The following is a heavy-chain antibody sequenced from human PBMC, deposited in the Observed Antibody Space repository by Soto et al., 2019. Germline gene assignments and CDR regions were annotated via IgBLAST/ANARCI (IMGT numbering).Heavy chain of an antibody. CDR2: IYSGGST. J-gene: IGHJ4*02. CDR1: GFTVGSNY. D-gene: IGHD6-19*01. Sequence: PGGSLRLSCAASGFTVGSNYMNWVRQAPGKGLEWVSVIYSGGSTYYADSVKGRFTISRDNSKNTLYLQMNSLRAEDTAVYYCARSWAVDGSYDDWGQGTRVTVSS. V-gene: IGHV3-66*01. CDR3: ARSWAVDGSYDD.